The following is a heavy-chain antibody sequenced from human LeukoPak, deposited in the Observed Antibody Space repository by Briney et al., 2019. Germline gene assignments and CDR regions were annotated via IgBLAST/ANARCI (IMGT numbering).Heavy chain of an antibody. V-gene: IGHV3-30*02. CDR2: IRYDGSDK. CDR3: AKATYYYGSGSDG. D-gene: IGHD3-10*01. J-gene: IGHJ4*02. Sequence: GGSLRLSCAASGFTFHNYAMHWVRQAPGKGLEWVALIRYDGSDKYYADSVKGRFTISRDNSKNTLFLQMDSLRAEDTAVYYCAKATYYYGSGSDGWGQGTLVTVSS. CDR1: GFTFHNYA.